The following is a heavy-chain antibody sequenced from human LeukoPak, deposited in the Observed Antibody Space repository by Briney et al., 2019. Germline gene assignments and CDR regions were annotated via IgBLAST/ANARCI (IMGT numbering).Heavy chain of an antibody. J-gene: IGHJ4*01. V-gene: IGHV3-33*06. CDR1: GFTFSSYG. CDR2: IWYDGSNK. Sequence: PGGSLRLSCAASGFTFSSYGMHWVRQAPGKGLEWVAVIWYDGSNKYYADSVKGRFTISRDNSKNTLYLQMNSLRAEDTAVYYCAKDPYTAMVPYYFDYCGQGTLVTVSS. CDR3: AKDPYTAMVPYYFDY. D-gene: IGHD5-18*01.